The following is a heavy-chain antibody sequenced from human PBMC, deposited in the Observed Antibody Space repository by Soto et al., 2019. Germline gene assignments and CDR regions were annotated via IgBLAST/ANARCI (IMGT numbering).Heavy chain of an antibody. Sequence: GGSLRLSCAASGFTFSSYWMHWVRQAPGKGLVWVSRINSDGSSTSYADSVKGRFTISRDNAKNTLYLQMNSLRAEDTAVYYCARGRKSSSPLYYFDYWGQGTLVTVSS. CDR2: INSDGSST. CDR3: ARGRKSSSPLYYFDY. CDR1: GFTFSSYW. D-gene: IGHD6-6*01. J-gene: IGHJ4*02. V-gene: IGHV3-74*01.